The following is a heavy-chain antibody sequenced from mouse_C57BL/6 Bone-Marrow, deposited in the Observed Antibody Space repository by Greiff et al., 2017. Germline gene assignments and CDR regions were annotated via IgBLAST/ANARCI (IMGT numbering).Heavy chain of an antibody. D-gene: IGHD1-1*01. CDR2: IYPRSGNT. V-gene: IGHV1-81*01. CDR3: ARSKVIGYFDY. CDR1: GYTFTSYG. Sequence: QVQLQQSGAELARPGASVKLSCKASGYTFTSYGISWVKQRTGQGLEWIGEIYPRSGNTYYNEKFKGKATLTADKSSSTAYMWLRSLTSEDSAVYFCARSKVIGYFDYWGQGTTLTVSS. J-gene: IGHJ2*01.